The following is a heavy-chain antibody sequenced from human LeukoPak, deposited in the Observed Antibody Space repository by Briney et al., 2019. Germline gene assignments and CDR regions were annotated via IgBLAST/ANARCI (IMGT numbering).Heavy chain of an antibody. CDR2: IFHSGRT. CDR1: GYSISSGYC. V-gene: IGHV4-38-2*01. D-gene: IGHD2-21*02. Sequence: SETLSLTCAVSGYSISSGYCWGWIRQPPGKGVEWIGSIFHSGRTYYNPSLKRRVTLSLDRSKKKFCLKLSSVTAADTAVYYCARVCGGDCDAFDIWGQGTMVTVSS. CDR3: ARVCGGDCDAFDI. J-gene: IGHJ3*02.